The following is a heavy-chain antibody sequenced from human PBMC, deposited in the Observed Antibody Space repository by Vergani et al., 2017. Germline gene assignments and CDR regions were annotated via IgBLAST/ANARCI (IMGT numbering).Heavy chain of an antibody. Sequence: QVQLQQWGGGLLKPSETLSLTCVVNGVSFTSYHWTWIRQSPGAGLEWVGDIDHTGRPDYNPSLKSRLTMSVDKSRNQFSLTLNSVTATDTAIYFCARGNTETNVHLYYYYYMDVWGQGTAVTVS. CDR2: IDHTGRP. D-gene: IGHD4-11*01. V-gene: IGHV4-34*01. CDR3: ARGNTETNVHLYYYYYMDV. J-gene: IGHJ6*03. CDR1: GVSFTSYH.